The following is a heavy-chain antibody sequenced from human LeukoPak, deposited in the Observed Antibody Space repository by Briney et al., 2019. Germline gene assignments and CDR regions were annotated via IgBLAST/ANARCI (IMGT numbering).Heavy chain of an antibody. CDR2: IYHSGST. CDR1: GGSISSGGYY. Sequence: SQTLSLTCTVSGGSISSGGYYWSWIRQPPGKGLEWIGYIYHSGSTYYNPSLKSRVTISVDRSKNQFSLKLSSVTAADTAVYYCARMTTVTYNWFDPWGQGTLVTVSS. D-gene: IGHD4-17*01. CDR3: ARMTTVTYNWFDP. V-gene: IGHV4-30-2*01. J-gene: IGHJ5*02.